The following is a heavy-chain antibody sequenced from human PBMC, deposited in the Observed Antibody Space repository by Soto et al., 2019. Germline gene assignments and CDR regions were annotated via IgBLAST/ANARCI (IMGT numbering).Heavy chain of an antibody. J-gene: IGHJ4*02. V-gene: IGHV3-30*18. D-gene: IGHD4-17*01. Sequence: QVQLVESGGGVVQPGRSLRLSCAASGFTFSSYGTHWVRQAPGKGLEWVAVISYDGSTKNYADSVKGRFTISRDNSKNTLYLQLSSLRAEDTAVYYCAKAADYGDYSAYFDSWGQGTLVTVSS. CDR1: GFTFSSYG. CDR3: AKAADYGDYSAYFDS. CDR2: ISYDGSTK.